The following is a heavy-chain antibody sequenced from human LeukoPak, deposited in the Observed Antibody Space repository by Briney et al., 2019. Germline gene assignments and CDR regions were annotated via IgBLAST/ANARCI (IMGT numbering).Heavy chain of an antibody. V-gene: IGHV5-51*01. J-gene: IGHJ4*02. D-gene: IGHD3-3*01. CDR2: IYPGDSDT. CDR3: ARQNDFRLDY. Sequence: GESLKISCKGYGYTFSSYWIGWVRQMPGKGLEWMGIIYPGDSDTRYSPSLQGQVTISVDTSIGTAYLQWSSLKASDTAIYYCARQNDFRLDYWGQGTLVTVSS. CDR1: GYTFSSYW.